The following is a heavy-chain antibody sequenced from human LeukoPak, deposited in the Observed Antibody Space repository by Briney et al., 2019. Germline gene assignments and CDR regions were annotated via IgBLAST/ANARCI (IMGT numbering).Heavy chain of an antibody. CDR1: GFTFSRYW. J-gene: IGHJ5*02. CDR3: ATAGGDGSRMGFDP. CDR2: ISADGSVT. Sequence: GGSLRLSCADSGFTFSRYWMHWVRQTPGKGLVWVSCISADGSVTRYADSVKGRFTISRDNTKSALYLQMHSLRAEDTAVYYCATAGGDGSRMGFDPWGQGTLVTVSS. D-gene: IGHD2-15*01. V-gene: IGHV3-74*01.